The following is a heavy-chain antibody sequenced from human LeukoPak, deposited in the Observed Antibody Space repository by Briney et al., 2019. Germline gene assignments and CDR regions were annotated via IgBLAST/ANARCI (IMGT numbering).Heavy chain of an antibody. J-gene: IGHJ3*02. D-gene: IGHD2-21*01. Sequence: ASVTVSCKASGGTFSSYALSWVRQAPGQGLAWMGWISAYNGNINYAQKLQGRVTMTTDTSTSTAYMELRSLRSDDTAVYYCARVEGHVADAFDIWGQGTMVTVSS. CDR1: GGTFSSYA. V-gene: IGHV1-18*01. CDR2: ISAYNGNI. CDR3: ARVEGHVADAFDI.